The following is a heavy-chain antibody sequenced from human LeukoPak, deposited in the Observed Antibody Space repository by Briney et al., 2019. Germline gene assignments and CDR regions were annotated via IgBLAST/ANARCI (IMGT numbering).Heavy chain of an antibody. CDR2: INQDGSEK. Sequence: RGSLRLSCAASGFTFTTYWMTWVRQAPGKGLEWVANINQDGSEKYFVDSVKGRFTISRDSAKNSLYLQMNSLRVEDTAVYYCARVAKYYYGSETYYFFEHWGQGTPVTASS. D-gene: IGHD3-10*01. CDR3: ARVAKYYYGSETYYFFEH. CDR1: GFTFTTYW. V-gene: IGHV3-7*01. J-gene: IGHJ4*02.